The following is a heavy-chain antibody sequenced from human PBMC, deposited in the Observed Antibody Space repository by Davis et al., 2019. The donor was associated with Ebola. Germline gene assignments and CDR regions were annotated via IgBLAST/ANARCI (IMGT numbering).Heavy chain of an antibody. Sequence: PSETLSLTCAVYGWSFSGYYWSWIRQPPGKGLEWIGYIYYSGSTYYNPSLKSRVTISVDTSKNQFSLKLSSVTAADTAVYYCARDSTWSHFDYWGQGTLVTVSS. CDR3: ARDSTWSHFDY. V-gene: IGHV4-59*12. D-gene: IGHD2-8*02. J-gene: IGHJ4*02. CDR1: GWSFSGYY. CDR2: IYYSGST.